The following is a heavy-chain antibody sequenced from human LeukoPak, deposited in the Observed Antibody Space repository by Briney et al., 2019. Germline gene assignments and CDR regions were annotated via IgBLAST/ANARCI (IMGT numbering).Heavy chain of an antibody. CDR1: GFTFSSYW. D-gene: IGHD2/OR15-2a*01. CDR3: AKERTQTTSFDY. CDR2: ISTDGTTT. V-gene: IGHV3-74*01. J-gene: IGHJ4*02. Sequence: GGSLRLSCAASGFTFSSYWMHWVRQAPGKGLVWVSRISTDGTTTNYAGSVKGRFTISRDNAKSTLYLQMNRLRAEDTAIYYCAKERTQTTSFDYWGQGTLVTVSS.